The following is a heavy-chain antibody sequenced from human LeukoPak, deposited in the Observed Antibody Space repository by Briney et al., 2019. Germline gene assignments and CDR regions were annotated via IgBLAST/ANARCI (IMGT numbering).Heavy chain of an antibody. J-gene: IGHJ4*02. CDR2: IGAYNGNT. Sequence: ASVKVSCKASGYTFSPFGISWVRQAPGQGLEWMGWIGAYNGNTNYAQKIQDRVTMTTDTSTNTAHMELRSLRSDDTAVYYCARAGASVTTHFDYWGQGTLVTVSS. CDR3: ARAGASVTTHFDY. V-gene: IGHV1-18*01. D-gene: IGHD4-17*01. CDR1: GYTFSPFG.